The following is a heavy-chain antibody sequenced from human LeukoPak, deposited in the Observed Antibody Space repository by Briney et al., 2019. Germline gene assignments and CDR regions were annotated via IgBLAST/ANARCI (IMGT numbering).Heavy chain of an antibody. V-gene: IGHV3-23*01. CDR2: ISGSGGST. J-gene: IGHJ2*01. Sequence: GGSLGLSCSASGFTFSSYAMSWVRQAPGKGLEWVSAISGSGGSTTYAASVKGRFTISRDNSKNTLYLQMNSLRAEDTAVYYCAKEGTVVVVPAAINGGLAYCGGDCYDDWYFDLWGRGTLVTVSS. D-gene: IGHD2-21*02. CDR3: AKEGTVVVVPAAINGGLAYCGGDCYDDWYFDL. CDR1: GFTFSSYA.